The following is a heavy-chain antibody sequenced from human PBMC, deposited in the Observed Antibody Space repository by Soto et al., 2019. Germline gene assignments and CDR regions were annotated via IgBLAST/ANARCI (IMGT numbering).Heavy chain of an antibody. D-gene: IGHD6-13*01. CDR2: VIPILGKP. Sequence: QVQLVQSGAEVKKPGSSVKVSCKSSGDSFKTYSVSWVRQAPGQGLEWMGGVIPILGKPMYAQKFQDRVTITADESPSTVFMELPSLMSDDTAVYYCARIWGIADHDSWGQGTRVTVSS. CDR3: ARIWGIADHDS. J-gene: IGHJ5*01. CDR1: GDSFKTYS. V-gene: IGHV1-69*12.